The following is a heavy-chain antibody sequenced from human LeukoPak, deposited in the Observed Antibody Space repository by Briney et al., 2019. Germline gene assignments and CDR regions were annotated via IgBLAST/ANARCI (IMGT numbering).Heavy chain of an antibody. J-gene: IGHJ4*02. D-gene: IGHD3-22*01. Sequence: PGGSLRLSCAASGFTFSSYAMSWVRQAPGKGLECVSVISGDGGSTYYADSVKGRFTISRDNSKNTLYLQMNSLRAEDTAVYYCAKDGGFDSSGYYYVYWGQGTLVTVSS. CDR1: GFTFSSYA. CDR3: AKDGGFDSSGYYYVY. CDR2: ISGDGGST. V-gene: IGHV3-23*01.